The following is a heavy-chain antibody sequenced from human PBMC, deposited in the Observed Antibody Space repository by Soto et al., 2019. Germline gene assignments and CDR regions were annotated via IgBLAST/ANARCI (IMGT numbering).Heavy chain of an antibody. J-gene: IGHJ4*02. CDR3: GRVSRYNYFDY. V-gene: IGHV3-66*01. CDR1: GFTVSSNY. CDR2: IYSGGST. Sequence: GGSLRLSCAASGFTVSSNYMSWVRQAPGKGLEWVSVIYSGGSTYYADSVKGRFTISRDNSKNTLYLQMNSLRAEDTAVYYCGRVSRYNYFDYWGQGTLVTVSS. D-gene: IGHD5-12*01.